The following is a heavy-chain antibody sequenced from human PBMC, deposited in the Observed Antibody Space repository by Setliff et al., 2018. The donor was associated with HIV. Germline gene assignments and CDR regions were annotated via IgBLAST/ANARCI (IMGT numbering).Heavy chain of an antibody. D-gene: IGHD6-19*01. CDR1: GGSISSSSYY. J-gene: IGHJ6*02. CDR3: ARRPAGAVAGGYGMDV. CDR2: MYYSGST. V-gene: IGHV4-39*07. Sequence: SETLSLTCTVSGGSISSSSYYWGWVRQPPGKGLEWIGSMYYSGSTYYTPSLKSRVTISVDTSKNQFSLKLSSVTAADTAVYYCARRPAGAVAGGYGMDVWGQGTTVTVSS.